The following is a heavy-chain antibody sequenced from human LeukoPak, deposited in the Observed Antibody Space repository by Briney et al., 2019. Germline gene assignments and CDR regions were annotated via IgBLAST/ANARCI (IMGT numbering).Heavy chain of an antibody. V-gene: IGHV4-59*01. CDR3: ARCGYSYGFYFDY. D-gene: IGHD5-18*01. J-gene: IGHJ4*02. CDR2: IYYSGST. Sequence: SETLSLTCTVSGGSISSYYWSWIRQPSGKGLEWIGYIYYSGSTNYNPSLKSRVTISVDTSKNQSSLKLSSVTAADTAVYYCARCGYSYGFYFDYWGLGTLVTVSS. CDR1: GGSISSYY.